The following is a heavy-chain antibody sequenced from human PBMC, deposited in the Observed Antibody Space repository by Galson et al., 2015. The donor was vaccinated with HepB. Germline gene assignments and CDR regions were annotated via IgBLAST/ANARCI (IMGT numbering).Heavy chain of an antibody. Sequence: SLRLSCAASGFTFSHTWISWVRQAPGRGPEWVGHIKSKTDGGTTEYAAPVKGRFTISRDDSKDTLYLQMNSLKTDDTAVYYCTTDVYFSSYWSWIDPWGQGTLVTVSS. CDR1: GFTFSHTW. CDR2: IKSKTDGGTT. J-gene: IGHJ5*02. CDR3: TTDVYFSSYWSWIDP. V-gene: IGHV3-15*01. D-gene: IGHD6-19*01.